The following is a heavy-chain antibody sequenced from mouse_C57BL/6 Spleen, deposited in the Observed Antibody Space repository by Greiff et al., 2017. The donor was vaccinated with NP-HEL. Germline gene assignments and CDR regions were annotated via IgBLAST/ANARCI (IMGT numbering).Heavy chain of an antibody. CDR1: GYTFTDYY. D-gene: IGHD1-1*01. CDR3: ASPLITTERGYYFDY. V-gene: IGHV1-19*01. J-gene: IGHJ2*01. CDR2: INPYNGGT. Sequence: EVQLQQSGPVLVKPGASVKMSGKASGYTFTDYYMNWVKQNHGKSLEWIGVINPYNGGTSYNQKFKGKATLTVDKSSSTAYMELNSLTSEDAAVYYCASPLITTERGYYFDYWGQGTTLTVSS.